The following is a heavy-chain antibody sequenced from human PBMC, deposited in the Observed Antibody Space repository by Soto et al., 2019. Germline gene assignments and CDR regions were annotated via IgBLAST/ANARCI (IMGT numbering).Heavy chain of an antibody. Sequence: QVQLVQSGAEVKKPGASVKVSCKASGYNFIDYDINWMRQSTGQGLEWMGWMTPNSGNTGYAQKFQGRVTLTRDTSIGTAYMELSSLKTEDTVVYYCSRNPYGSGLFDPWGQGTLVTVSS. V-gene: IGHV1-8*01. D-gene: IGHD6-19*01. CDR2: MTPNSGNT. CDR3: SRNPYGSGLFDP. CDR1: GYNFIDYD. J-gene: IGHJ5*02.